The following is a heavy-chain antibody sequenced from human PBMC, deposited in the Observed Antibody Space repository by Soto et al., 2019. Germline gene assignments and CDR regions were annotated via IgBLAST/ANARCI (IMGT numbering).Heavy chain of an antibody. CDR1: GFTFSSYS. J-gene: IGHJ3*02. CDR2: ISSSSSYI. V-gene: IGHV3-21*01. CDR3: ARDLGGVEQWLPRGPDAFDI. D-gene: IGHD6-19*01. Sequence: GGSLRLSCAASGFTFSSYSMNWVRQAPGKGLEWVSSISSSSSYIYYADSVKGRFTISRDNAKNSLYLQMNSLRAEDTAVYYCARDLGGVEQWLPRGPDAFDIWGQGTMVTVSS.